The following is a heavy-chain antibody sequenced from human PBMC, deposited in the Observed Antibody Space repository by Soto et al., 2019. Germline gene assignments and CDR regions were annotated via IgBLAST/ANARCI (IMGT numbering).Heavy chain of an antibody. Sequence: QLQLQESGSGLVKPSQTLSLTCAVSGGSISSGGYSWSWIRQPPGKGLEWIGYLYHSGSTYYNPSLNSRVNISVDRSKNQFSLKLRSVTATDTAVYYCARADLLTPHNWFDPWGQGTLVTVSS. J-gene: IGHJ5*02. D-gene: IGHD1-26*01. CDR1: GGSISSGGYS. CDR2: LYHSGST. V-gene: IGHV4-30-2*01. CDR3: ARADLLTPHNWFDP.